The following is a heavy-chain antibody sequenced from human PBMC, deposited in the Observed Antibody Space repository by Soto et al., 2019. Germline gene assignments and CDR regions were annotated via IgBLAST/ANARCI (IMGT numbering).Heavy chain of an antibody. J-gene: IGHJ4*02. Sequence: QVHLVQSGAEEKKPGASVKVSCKASGYNFNDYAINWVRQAPGQRLEWMGWIDVGNGRTKYSLNFQGRVTITRDTSATTTYMDLSSLTSEDTAIYYCAKGVWSGTSRPYYLDSWGQGTLVSVSS. CDR1: GYNFNDYA. V-gene: IGHV1-3*05. CDR2: IDVGNGRT. D-gene: IGHD3-3*01. CDR3: AKGVWSGTSRPYYLDS.